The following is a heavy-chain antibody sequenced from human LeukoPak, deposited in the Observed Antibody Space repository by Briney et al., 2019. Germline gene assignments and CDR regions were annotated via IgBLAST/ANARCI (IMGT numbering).Heavy chain of an antibody. D-gene: IGHD3-22*01. V-gene: IGHV3-7*01. CDR2: IKQDGSEK. J-gene: IGHJ4*02. Sequence: EGSLRLSCAASGFTFSSYWMSWVRQAPGKGLEWVANIKQDGSEKYYVDSVKGRFTISRDNAKNSLYLQMNSLRAEDTAVYYCARGGGLRYYYDTWAFDYWGQGTLVTVSS. CDR3: ARGGGLRYYYDTWAFDY. CDR1: GFTFSSYW.